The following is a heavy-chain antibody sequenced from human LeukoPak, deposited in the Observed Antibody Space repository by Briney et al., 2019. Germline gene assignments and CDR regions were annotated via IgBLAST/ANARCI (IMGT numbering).Heavy chain of an antibody. CDR3: ARDLAFFALSP. Sequence: PGGSLRLPCVTSFSIGSYGMHWLRQTPGKGLEWVTGVWFDGRQTYYADSVKGRFILSRDIPKNTLYLQMNSLRTEDTAIYYCARDLAFFALSPGGQGTLVTVSS. D-gene: IGHD3-3*01. CDR2: VWFDGRQT. CDR1: FSIGSYG. V-gene: IGHV3-33*01. J-gene: IGHJ4*02.